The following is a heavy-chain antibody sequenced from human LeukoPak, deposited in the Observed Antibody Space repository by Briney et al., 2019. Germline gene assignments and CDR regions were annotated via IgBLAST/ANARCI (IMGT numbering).Heavy chain of an antibody. CDR2: IKQDGSEK. D-gene: IGHD6-19*01. J-gene: IGHJ5*02. V-gene: IGHV3-7*01. CDR1: GFTFSSYA. CDR3: ARVAVSHTPLYWFDP. Sequence: GGSLRLSCAASGFTFSSYAMSWVRQAPGKGLEWVANIKQDGSEKYYVDSVKGRFTISRDNAKNSLYLQMNSLRAEDTAVYYCARVAVSHTPLYWFDPWGQGTLATVSS.